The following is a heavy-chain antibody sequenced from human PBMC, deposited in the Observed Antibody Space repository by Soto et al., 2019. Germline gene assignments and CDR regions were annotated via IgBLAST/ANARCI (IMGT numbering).Heavy chain of an antibody. Sequence: SETLSLTCAVDGGSFSGYCWSWIRQPPGKGLEWIGEINHSGSTNYNPSLKSRVTISVDTSKNQLSLKLTSVAAADAAVYYCARVLSLGSTWYFDYWGQGTQVTVSS. D-gene: IGHD6-13*01. V-gene: IGHV4-34*01. J-gene: IGHJ4*02. CDR1: GGSFSGYC. CDR2: INHSGST. CDR3: ARVLSLGSTWYFDY.